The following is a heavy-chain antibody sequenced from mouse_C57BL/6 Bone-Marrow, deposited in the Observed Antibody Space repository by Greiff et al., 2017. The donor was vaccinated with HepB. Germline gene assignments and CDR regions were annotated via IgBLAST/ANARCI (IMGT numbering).Heavy chain of an antibody. CDR2: ISNLAYSI. CDR3: ARQDSNYGFAY. D-gene: IGHD2-5*01. Sequence: DVMLVESGGGLVQPGGSLKLSCAASGFTFSDYGMAWVRQAPRQGPEWVAFISNLAYSIYYADTVTGRFTISRENAKNTLYLEMSRLRSEDTAMYYVARQDSNYGFAYWGQGTLVTVSA. J-gene: IGHJ3*01. CDR1: GFTFSDYG. V-gene: IGHV5-15*01.